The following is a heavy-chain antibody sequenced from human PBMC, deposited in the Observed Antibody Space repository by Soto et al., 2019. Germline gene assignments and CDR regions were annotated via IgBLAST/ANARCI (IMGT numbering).Heavy chain of an antibody. CDR1: GFTFSSYE. Sequence: GGSLRLSCAASGFTFSSYEMNWVRQAPGKGLEWVAYISSSGNMIHYADSVMGRFTISRDNAKNSLYLQMNSLRAEDTAVYYCARDQPQNYDFWSGYSPSTGFGMDVWGQGITVTVSS. V-gene: IGHV3-48*03. D-gene: IGHD3-3*01. J-gene: IGHJ6*02. CDR2: ISSSGNMI. CDR3: ARDQPQNYDFWSGYSPSTGFGMDV.